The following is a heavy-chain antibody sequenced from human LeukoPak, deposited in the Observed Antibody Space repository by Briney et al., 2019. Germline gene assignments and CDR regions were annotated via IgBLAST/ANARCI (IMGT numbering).Heavy chain of an antibody. CDR1: GFTFSYYS. Sequence: GGSLRLSCAASGFTFSYYSMNWVRQAPGKGLEWVSTVSDSSDVHYSDSVKGRFTISRDNARNSLYLQMNSLRDEDTAVYYCARDGLHTAHFDYWGQGTLVTVSS. J-gene: IGHJ4*02. D-gene: IGHD5-18*01. V-gene: IGHV3-69-1*01. CDR2: VSDSSDV. CDR3: ARDGLHTAHFDY.